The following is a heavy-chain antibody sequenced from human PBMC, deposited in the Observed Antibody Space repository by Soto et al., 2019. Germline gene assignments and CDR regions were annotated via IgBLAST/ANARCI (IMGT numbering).Heavy chain of an antibody. CDR1: GGSFSGYY. V-gene: IGHV4-34*01. CDR3: ARGQSSEDALLTE. J-gene: IGHJ4*02. D-gene: IGHD2-15*01. Sequence: SETLPLTCAVYGGSFSGYYWSLIPQSPGKRLEWIGQTNHSGSTKYNPSLKSRVTISVDTCKNQFSLKLSSVTAADTGVYYWARGQSSEDALLTEWGKGPRTPVSS. CDR2: TNHSGST.